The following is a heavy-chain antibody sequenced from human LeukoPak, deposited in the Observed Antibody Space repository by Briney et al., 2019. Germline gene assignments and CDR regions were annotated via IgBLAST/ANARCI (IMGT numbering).Heavy chain of an antibody. Sequence: GGSLRLSCAASGFTFSSYAMSWVRQAPGKGLEWVSAISGSGGSTYYADSVKGRFTISRDNSKNTLYLQMNSLRAEDTAVYYCARDFNLAVEMATILDYWGQGTLVTVSS. V-gene: IGHV3-23*01. J-gene: IGHJ4*02. CDR3: ARDFNLAVEMATILDY. CDR1: GFTFSSYA. D-gene: IGHD5-24*01. CDR2: ISGSGGST.